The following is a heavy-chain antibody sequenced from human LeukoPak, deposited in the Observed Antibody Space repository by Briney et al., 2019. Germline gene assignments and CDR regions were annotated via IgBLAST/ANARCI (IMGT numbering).Heavy chain of an antibody. CDR2: IWYDGSNK. V-gene: IGHV3-33*01. CDR1: GFTFSSYG. CDR3: ARNRWQQLVLWWFDP. Sequence: GGSLRLSCAASGFTFSSYGMHWVRQAPGKGLEWVAVIWYDGSNKYYADSVKGRFTISRDNSKNTLYLQMNSLRAEDTAVYYCARNRWQQLVLWWFDPWGQGTLVTVSS. D-gene: IGHD6-13*01. J-gene: IGHJ5*02.